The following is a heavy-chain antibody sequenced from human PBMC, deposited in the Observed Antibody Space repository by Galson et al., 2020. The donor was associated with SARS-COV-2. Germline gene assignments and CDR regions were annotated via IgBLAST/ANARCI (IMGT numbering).Heavy chain of an antibody. D-gene: IGHD3-22*01. V-gene: IGHV3-33*01. CDR1: GFTFSSHA. Sequence: GESLKISCAASGFTFSSHAMHWVRQAPGKGLEWVAQIYFDGSEKYYGDSVKGRFTISRDSSKNTVYLQMNSLRAEDTAVYYCARLRSSGYPGYYYYMDVWGIGTTVTVSS. J-gene: IGHJ6*03. CDR2: IYFDGSEK. CDR3: ARLRSSGYPGYYYYMDV.